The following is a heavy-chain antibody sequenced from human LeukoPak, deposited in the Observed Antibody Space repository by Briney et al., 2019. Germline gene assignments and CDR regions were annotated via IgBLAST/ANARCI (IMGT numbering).Heavy chain of an antibody. V-gene: IGHV7-4-1*02. CDR1: GYSFTSHA. J-gene: IGHJ6*03. D-gene: IGHD2-2*01. CDR3: ARDVIVVVPAAKDYYYYYYMDV. Sequence: ASVKVSCKASGYSFTSHAMNWVRQAPGQGLEWTGWINTNTGNPTYAQGFTGRFVFSLDTSVSTAYLQISSLKAEDTAVYYCARDVIVVVPAAKDYYYYYYMDVWGKGTTVTVSS. CDR2: INTNTGNP.